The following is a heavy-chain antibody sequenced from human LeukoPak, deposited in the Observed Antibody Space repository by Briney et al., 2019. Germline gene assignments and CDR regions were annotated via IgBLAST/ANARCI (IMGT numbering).Heavy chain of an antibody. J-gene: IGHJ3*02. CDR3: AADYDFWSGYPHAYDAFDI. CDR2: IYTSGST. CDR1: GGSISSGSYY. Sequence: PSQTLSLTCTVSGGSISSGSYYWSWIRQPAGKGLEWIGRIYTSGSTNYNPSLKSRVTISVDTSKNQFSLNLTSVAAADTAVYYCAADYDFWSGYPHAYDAFDIWGQGTMVTVSS. V-gene: IGHV4-61*02. D-gene: IGHD3-3*01.